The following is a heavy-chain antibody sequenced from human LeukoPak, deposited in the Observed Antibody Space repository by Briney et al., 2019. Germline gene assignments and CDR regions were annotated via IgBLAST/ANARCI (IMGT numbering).Heavy chain of an antibody. J-gene: IGHJ6*02. V-gene: IGHV4-34*01. CDR2: INHSGST. Sequence: PSETLSLTCAVYGGSFSGYYWSWIRQPPGKGLEWIGEINHSGSTNYNPSLKSRVTISVDTSKNQFSLKLSSVTAADTAVYYCGKPAGMAASFVAGMDPMDVWGQGTTVTVSS. CDR3: GKPAGMAASFVAGMDPMDV. CDR1: GGSFSGYY. D-gene: IGHD6-13*01.